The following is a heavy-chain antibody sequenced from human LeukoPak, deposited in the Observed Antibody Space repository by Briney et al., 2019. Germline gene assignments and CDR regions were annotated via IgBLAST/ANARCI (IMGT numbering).Heavy chain of an antibody. CDR2: IYTFDNT. CDR3: AREWGSTSPRPLDS. D-gene: IGHD2-2*01. V-gene: IGHV4-4*07. Sequence: TSETLSLTCTVSGGSIRGYYWTWIRQPAGKGLEWIGRIYTFDNTNYNPSLKSRVTMSIDTSNNQFSLKLDSVTAADTAIYYCAREWGSTSPRPLDSWGQGSLVTVSS. J-gene: IGHJ4*02. CDR1: GGSIRGYY.